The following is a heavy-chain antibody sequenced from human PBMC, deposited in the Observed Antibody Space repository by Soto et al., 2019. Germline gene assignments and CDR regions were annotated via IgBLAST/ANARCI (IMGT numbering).Heavy chain of an antibody. CDR2: IYYSGST. CDR3: ARHSGSSGYYSPFDY. V-gene: IGHV4-39*01. D-gene: IGHD3-22*01. Sequence: QLQLQESGPGLVKPSETLSLTCTVSGGSISSSSYYWGWIRQPPGKGLEWIGSIYYSGSTYYNPSLKSRVTISVDTSKNQFSLKLSSVTAADTAVYYCARHSGSSGYYSPFDYWGQGTLVTVSS. CDR1: GGSISSSSYY. J-gene: IGHJ4*02.